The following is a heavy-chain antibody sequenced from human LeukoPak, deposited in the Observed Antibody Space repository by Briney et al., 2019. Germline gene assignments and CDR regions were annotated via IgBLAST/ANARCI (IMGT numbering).Heavy chain of an antibody. V-gene: IGHV3-23*01. D-gene: IGHD6-19*01. CDR1: GFTFSSYA. Sequence: GGSLRLSCAASGFTFSSYAMSWVRRAPGKGLEWVSAISGSGGSTYYADSVKGRFTISRDNSKNTLYLQMNSLRAEDTAVYYCAKDNYPYSSGFPFDYWGQGTLVTVSS. CDR2: ISGSGGST. CDR3: AKDNYPYSSGFPFDY. J-gene: IGHJ4*02.